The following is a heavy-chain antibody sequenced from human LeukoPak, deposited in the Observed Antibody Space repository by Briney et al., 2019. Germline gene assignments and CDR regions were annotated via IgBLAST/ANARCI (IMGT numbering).Heavy chain of an antibody. V-gene: IGHV1-46*01. CDR2: LNSSGGST. Sequence: ASVKISCKTSGYIFTDYYIHWVRQAPGQGLEWMGILNSSGGSTTYAQKFQGRITMTRDASTSTVYMELRSLRAEDTAVYYCAMTTDPVATLYYYYGMDVWGQGTTVTVSS. CDR1: GYIFTDYY. J-gene: IGHJ6*02. D-gene: IGHD4-17*01. CDR3: AMTTDPVATLYYYYGMDV.